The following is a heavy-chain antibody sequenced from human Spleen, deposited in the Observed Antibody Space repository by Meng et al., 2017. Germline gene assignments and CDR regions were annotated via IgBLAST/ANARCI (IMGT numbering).Heavy chain of an antibody. D-gene: IGHD3-22*01. V-gene: IGHV4-4*02. J-gene: IGHJ4*02. CDR2: IYHSGRT. CDR1: GGSISSSNW. Sequence: GSCPGRGKPSGTLSLTCGGSGGSISSSNWWTWVRQPPGKGLEWIGEIYHSGRTNYSPSLKSRVTLSVDKSKNQFSLKLRSVTAADTAVYYCARLILDSSGYYYIMDYWGQGTLVTVSS. CDR3: ARLILDSSGYYYIMDY.